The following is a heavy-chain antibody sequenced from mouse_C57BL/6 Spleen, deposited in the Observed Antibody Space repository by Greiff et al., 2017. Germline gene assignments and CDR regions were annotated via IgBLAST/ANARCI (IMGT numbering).Heavy chain of an antibody. V-gene: IGHV1-69*01. CDR1: GYTFTSYW. Sequence: QVQLQQPGAELVMPGASVKLSCKASGYTFTSYWMHWVKQRPGQGLEWIGEIDPSDSYTNYNQKFKGKSTLTVDKSSSTAYMKLSSLTSEDSAVYYCARRDYWGQGTTLTVSS. CDR3: ARRDY. J-gene: IGHJ2*01. CDR2: IDPSDSYT.